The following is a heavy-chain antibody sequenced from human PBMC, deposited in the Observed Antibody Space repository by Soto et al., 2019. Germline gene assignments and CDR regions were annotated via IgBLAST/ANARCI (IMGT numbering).Heavy chain of an antibody. J-gene: IGHJ2*01. Sequence: QVQLVQSGAEVKKPGSSVKVSCKASGGTLSSYAISWVRQAPGQGLEWMGGIIPIFGAATYAQKFQGRVTITADESTSTAYMELSSLRSEDTAVYYCAGDRTVTTWYFDLWGRGTLVTVSS. CDR1: GGTLSSYA. V-gene: IGHV1-69*12. CDR2: IIPIFGAA. CDR3: AGDRTVTTWYFDL. D-gene: IGHD4-17*01.